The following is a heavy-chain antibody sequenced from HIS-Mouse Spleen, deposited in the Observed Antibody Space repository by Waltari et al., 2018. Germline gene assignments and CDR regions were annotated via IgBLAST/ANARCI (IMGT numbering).Heavy chain of an antibody. CDR2: IYYSGRT. D-gene: IGHD6-13*01. CDR3: AREIPYSSSWYDWYFDL. J-gene: IGHJ2*01. Sequence: QLQLQESGPGLVKPSETLSLTCTVSGGSISSSSYYWGWIRQPPGKGLEWIGSIYYSGRTYYTRSLKSRVTISVDTSKNQFSLKLSSVTAADTAVYYCAREIPYSSSWYDWYFDLWGRAPWSLSPQ. V-gene: IGHV4-39*07. CDR1: GGSISSSSYY.